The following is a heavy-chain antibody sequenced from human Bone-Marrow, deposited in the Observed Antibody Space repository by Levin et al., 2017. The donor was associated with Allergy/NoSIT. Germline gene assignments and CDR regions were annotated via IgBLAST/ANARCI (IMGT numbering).Heavy chain of an antibody. CDR3: ARLYDNSVSGYLDS. Sequence: PSQTLSLTCTVSGGSISRNYWSWIRQPPGKGLEWIGYIYYSGSSNNNPSLKSRVTISADTSKNQFSLRLNSVTAADTAVYYCARLYDNSVSGYLDSWGQGILVTVTS. J-gene: IGHJ4*02. CDR2: IYYSGSS. D-gene: IGHD3-22*01. CDR1: GGSISRNY. V-gene: IGHV4-59*08.